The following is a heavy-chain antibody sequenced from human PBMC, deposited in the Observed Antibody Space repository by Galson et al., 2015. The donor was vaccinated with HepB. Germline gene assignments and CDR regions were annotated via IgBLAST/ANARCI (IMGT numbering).Heavy chain of an antibody. CDR1: GVSGGTFNRYA. D-gene: IGHD3-3*01. CDR3: ARSGGSIILLPGGFNYPHFYYMDV. Sequence: SVKVSCKVSGVSGGTFNRYAISWVRQAPGQGLEWMGGIIPIIGTPNYRQKFEGRVTITADESTSTVYMELSSLRSEDTAVYYCARSGGSIILLPGGFNYPHFYYMDVWGKGTTVIVSS. V-gene: IGHV1-69*13. J-gene: IGHJ6*03. CDR2: IIPIIGTP.